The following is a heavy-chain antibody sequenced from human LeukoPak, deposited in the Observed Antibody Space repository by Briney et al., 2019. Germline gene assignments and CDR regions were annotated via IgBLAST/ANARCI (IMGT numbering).Heavy chain of an antibody. Sequence: ATVKISCKVSGYTFTDYYMHWVQQAPGKGLEWMGLVDPEDGETIYAEKFQGRVTITADTPTDTAYMELSSLRSEDTAVYYCATWSMLGYCSSTSCHYFDYWGQGTLVTVSS. D-gene: IGHD2-2*01. CDR2: VDPEDGET. CDR3: ATWSMLGYCSSTSCHYFDY. J-gene: IGHJ4*02. CDR1: GYTFTDYY. V-gene: IGHV1-69-2*01.